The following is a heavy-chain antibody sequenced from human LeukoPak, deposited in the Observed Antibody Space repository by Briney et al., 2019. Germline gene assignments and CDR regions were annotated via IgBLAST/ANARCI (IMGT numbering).Heavy chain of an antibody. D-gene: IGHD3-22*01. CDR1: GITFSSYA. CDR2: ITVSGDT. CDR3: AKELRVTMIAVVIEAFDL. J-gene: IGHJ3*01. Sequence: GGSLRLSCAASGITFSSYAMNWVRQAPGKGLEWVSGITVSGDTYYEEPVKGRFTIFRDNSKNTPDFQMNGLRAEETAVYYCAKELRVTMIAVVIEAFDLWGQGTMVTVSS. V-gene: IGHV3-23*01.